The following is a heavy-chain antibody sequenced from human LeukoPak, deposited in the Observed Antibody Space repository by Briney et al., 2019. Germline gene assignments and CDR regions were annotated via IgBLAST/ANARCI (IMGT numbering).Heavy chain of an antibody. CDR2: IYYSGST. V-gene: IGHV4-59*01. CDR3: ARDGDYFDY. Sequence: RTSETLSITCTVSGGSISSYYWSWIRQPPGKRLEWIGYIYYSGSTNYNPSLESRVTISVDTSKNQFSLKLSSVTAADTAVYYCARDGDYFDYWGQGTLVTVSS. J-gene: IGHJ4*02. CDR1: GGSISSYY. D-gene: IGHD3-16*01.